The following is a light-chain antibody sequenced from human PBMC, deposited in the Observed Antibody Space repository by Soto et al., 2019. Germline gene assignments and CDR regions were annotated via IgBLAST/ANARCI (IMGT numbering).Light chain of an antibody. V-gene: IGKV3-20*01. CDR3: QHYNSNSEE. CDR1: QSVSSSY. Sequence: SPGAKAPLPCRASQSVSSSYLAWYQQKPGQAPRLLIYGASSRATGIPDRFSGSGSGTEFTLTISSLQPDDFATYYCQHYNSNSEEFGQGTKVEIK. J-gene: IGKJ1*01. CDR2: GAS.